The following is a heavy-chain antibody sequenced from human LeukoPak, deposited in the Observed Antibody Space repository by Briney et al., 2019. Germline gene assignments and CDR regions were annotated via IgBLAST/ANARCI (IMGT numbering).Heavy chain of an antibody. J-gene: IGHJ4*02. Sequence: GRSLRLSCAASGFTFSSYGMHWVRQAPGKGLEWVANIKQDGSEKYYVDSVKGRFTISRDNAKNSLSLQMNSLRAEDTAVYYCARGKSSGAPGGYWGQGTLVTVSS. CDR1: GFTFSSYG. CDR3: ARGKSSGAPGGY. D-gene: IGHD6-19*01. CDR2: IKQDGSEK. V-gene: IGHV3-7*03.